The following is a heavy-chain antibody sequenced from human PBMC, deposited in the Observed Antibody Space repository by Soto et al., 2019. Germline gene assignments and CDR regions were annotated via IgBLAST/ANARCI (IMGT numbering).Heavy chain of an antibody. J-gene: IGHJ6*02. Sequence: QVQLQESGPGLVKPSETLSLSCTVSGGSIISYYWSWFRRSPGKRMEWIGYVQHSWGSSYNPSLQRLVSISLDTSKSQFSLQVTSVTATDTAVYSCARQGCGPLHGLVDVWGQGTTVTVSS. CDR2: VQHSWGS. CDR1: GGSIISYY. CDR3: ARQGCGPLHGLVDV. D-gene: IGHD6-6*01. V-gene: IGHV4-59*08.